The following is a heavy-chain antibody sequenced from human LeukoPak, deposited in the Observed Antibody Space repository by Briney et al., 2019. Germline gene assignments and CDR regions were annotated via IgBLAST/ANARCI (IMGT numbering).Heavy chain of an antibody. Sequence: SETLSLTCAVYGGSFSGYYWSWIRQPPGKGLGWIGEINHSGSTNYHPSLKSRVTISVDTSKNQFSLTLSSVTAADTAVYYCARQSGGYSGYHDPYWGQGTLVSVSS. V-gene: IGHV4-34*01. CDR1: GGSFSGYY. CDR2: INHSGST. D-gene: IGHD5-12*01. CDR3: ARQSGGYSGYHDPY. J-gene: IGHJ4*02.